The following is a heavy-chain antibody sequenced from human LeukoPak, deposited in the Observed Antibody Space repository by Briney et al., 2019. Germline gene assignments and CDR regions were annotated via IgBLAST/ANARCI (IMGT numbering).Heavy chain of an antibody. CDR1: GFTFSSYS. V-gene: IGHV3-21*04. CDR2: ISSSSSYI. CDR3: AKARAVVVVAAKYFDY. Sequence: PGGSLRLSCAASGFTFSSYSMNWVRQAPGKGLEWVSSISSSSSYIYYADSVKGRFTISRDNSKNTLYLQMNSLRAEPTAVYHCAKARAVVVVAAKYFDYWGQGTLVTVSS. J-gene: IGHJ4*02. D-gene: IGHD2-15*01.